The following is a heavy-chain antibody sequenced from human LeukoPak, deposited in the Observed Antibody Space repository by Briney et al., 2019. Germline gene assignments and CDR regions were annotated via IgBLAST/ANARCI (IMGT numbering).Heavy chain of an antibody. CDR2: ISSSSSYI. CDR1: GFTFSSYS. CDR3: ARDPSSYNYGSPR. D-gene: IGHD5-18*01. V-gene: IGHV3-21*01. J-gene: IGHJ4*02. Sequence: GSLRLSCAASGFTFSSYSMNWVRQAPGKGLEWVSSISSSSSYIYYADSVKGRFTISRDNAKNSLYLQMNSLGAEDTAVYYCARDPSSYNYGSPRWGQGTLVTVSS.